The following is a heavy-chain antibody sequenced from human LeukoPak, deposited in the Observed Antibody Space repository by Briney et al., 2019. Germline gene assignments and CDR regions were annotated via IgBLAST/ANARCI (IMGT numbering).Heavy chain of an antibody. Sequence: GGSLRLSCAASGFTSSSYGMHWVRQGPGKRLEWLSYISSNSDTIYYADSVKGRFTISRDNARNSLYLHMNSLRDKDTAVYYCTRGETRIVHWGQGTLVTVSS. J-gene: IGHJ1*01. CDR3: TRGETRIVH. V-gene: IGHV3-48*02. CDR1: GFTSSSYG. D-gene: IGHD2-15*01. CDR2: ISSNSDTI.